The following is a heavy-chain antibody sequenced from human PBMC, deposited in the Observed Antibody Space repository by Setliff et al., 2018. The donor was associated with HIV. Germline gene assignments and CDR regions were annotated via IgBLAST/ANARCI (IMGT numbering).Heavy chain of an antibody. CDR1: GFTFSSYA. J-gene: IGHJ3*02. CDR3: AKVLLFGVDVFDI. D-gene: IGHD3-10*02. Sequence: GGSLRLSCAASGFTFSSYAMSWVRQTPGKGLEWVSFISSSAGSTYYSESVKGRFTISKDNSKNTLHLQMTSLRDEDTAVYYCAKVLLFGVDVFDIWGQGTMVTVSS. CDR2: ISSSAGST. V-gene: IGHV3-23*01.